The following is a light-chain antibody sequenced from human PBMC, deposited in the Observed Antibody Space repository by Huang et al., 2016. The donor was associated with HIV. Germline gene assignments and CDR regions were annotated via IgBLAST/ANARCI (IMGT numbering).Light chain of an antibody. V-gene: IGKV3-15*01. J-gene: IGKJ1*01. Sequence: EIVMTQSPATLSVSPGERVTLSCRASQSLSSQLAWDQQKRGQAPRLPIYGVSTRATDIPARFSGSGSGTDFTLTINSLQSEDFATYYCQQYNDWPLTFGQGTEVEIK. CDR3: QQYNDWPLT. CDR1: QSLSSQ. CDR2: GVS.